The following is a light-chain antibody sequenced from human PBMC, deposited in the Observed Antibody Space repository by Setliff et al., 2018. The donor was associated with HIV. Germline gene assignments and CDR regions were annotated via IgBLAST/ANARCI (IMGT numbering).Light chain of an antibody. Sequence: QSALAQPPSVSGAPGQRATTACTGSSSNIGAGYDVHWYQQLPRAAPKLLIYTNNNRPSGVPDRFSGSKSGTSASLAITGLQAEDEADYFCQSHDKSLGGSVFGGGTKVTVL. CDR2: TNN. J-gene: IGLJ2*01. CDR1: SSNIGAGYD. CDR3: QSHDKSLGGSV. V-gene: IGLV1-40*01.